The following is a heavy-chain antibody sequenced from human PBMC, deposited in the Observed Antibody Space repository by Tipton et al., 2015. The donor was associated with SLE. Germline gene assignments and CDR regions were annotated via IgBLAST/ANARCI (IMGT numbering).Heavy chain of an antibody. J-gene: IGHJ4*02. D-gene: IGHD6-13*01. V-gene: IGHV3-66*02. CDR1: GFTVSSNY. CDR2: IYSGGST. CDR3: ARMQGAAAGY. Sequence: SLRLSCAASGFTVSSNYMTWVRQAPGKGLEWVSVIYSGGSTYSADSVKGRFTISRDNSKNTLYLQMNSLRAEDTAVYYCARMQGAAAGYWGQGTLVTVSS.